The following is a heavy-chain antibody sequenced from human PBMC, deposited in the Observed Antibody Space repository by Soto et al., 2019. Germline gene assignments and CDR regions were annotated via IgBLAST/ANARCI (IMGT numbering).Heavy chain of an antibody. CDR1: GFTFSSYG. CDR2: IKSKTDGGTT. J-gene: IGHJ3*02. V-gene: IGHV3-15*07. CDR3: TTSLGYCSSTSCPDDAFDI. Sequence: GGSLRLSCAASGFTFSSYGMHWVRQAPGKGLEWVGRIKSKTDGGTTDYAAPVKGRFTISRDDSKNTLYLQMNSLKTEDTAVYYCTTSLGYCSSTSCPDDAFDIWGQGTMVTVSS. D-gene: IGHD2-2*01.